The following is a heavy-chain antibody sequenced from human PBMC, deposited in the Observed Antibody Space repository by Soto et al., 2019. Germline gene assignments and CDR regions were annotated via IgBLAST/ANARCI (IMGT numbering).Heavy chain of an antibody. J-gene: IGHJ4*02. D-gene: IGHD3-10*01. V-gene: IGHV3-74*01. Sequence: GGSLRLSCAASGFTFSGYWMHWVRQAPGKGLVWVSRINPDGSITTYADSVKGRLTISRDNAKNTLYLQMNSLRAEDTAVYYCARGLRGAIREKSLDYWGQGTLVTVSS. CDR1: GFTFSGYW. CDR3: ARGLRGAIREKSLDY. CDR2: INPDGSIT.